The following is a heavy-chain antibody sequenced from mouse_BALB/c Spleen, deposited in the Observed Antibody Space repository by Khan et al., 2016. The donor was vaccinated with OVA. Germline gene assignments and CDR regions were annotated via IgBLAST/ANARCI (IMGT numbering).Heavy chain of an antibody. CDR3: TRRNWDVAWFGY. CDR1: GYTFTSNW. J-gene: IGHJ3*01. V-gene: IGHV1-5*01. CDR2: IYPGNTDT. D-gene: IGHD4-1*01. Sequence: VQLQQSGTVLARPGASVKMSCKASGYTFTSNWMHWVKQRPGQGLEWIGDIYPGNTDTNYNQKFKGKAKLTAVTSTSTAYRELSSLTNEDAAVYYCTRRNWDVAWFGYWGQGTLVTVSA.